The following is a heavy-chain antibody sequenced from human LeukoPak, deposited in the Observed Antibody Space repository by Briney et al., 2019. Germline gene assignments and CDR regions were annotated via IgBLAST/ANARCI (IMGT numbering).Heavy chain of an antibody. CDR2: ISHDGMNA. Sequence: GGSLRLYCAASRLHFSGTAMSWVRQAPGKGLEWVSAISHDGMNAYYADSVKGRLTIYRDNSKKTVSLEIGSLEAADTGVYYCAKDGAQYSSGPECDPRGQGALVTVSP. V-gene: IGHV3-23*01. J-gene: IGHJ5*02. CDR3: AKDGAQYSSGPECDP. D-gene: IGHD6-19*01. CDR1: RLHFSGTA.